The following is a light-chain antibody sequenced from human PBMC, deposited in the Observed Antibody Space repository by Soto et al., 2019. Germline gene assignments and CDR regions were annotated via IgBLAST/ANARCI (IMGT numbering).Light chain of an antibody. V-gene: IGKV1-17*01. J-gene: IGKJ4*01. Sequence: DIQMTQSPSSLSSSVGDRVTITCLASQSISSYLNWYQQKPGKAPKLLIYAASSLQSGVPSRFSGSGSGTEFTLTISSLQPEDFATYYCLQHNSYPALNCGGGTKGE. CDR1: QSISSY. CDR2: AAS. CDR3: LQHNSYPALN.